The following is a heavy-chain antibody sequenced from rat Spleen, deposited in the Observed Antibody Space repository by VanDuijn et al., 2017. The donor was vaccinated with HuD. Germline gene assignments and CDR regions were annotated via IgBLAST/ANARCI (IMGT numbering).Heavy chain of an antibody. V-gene: IGHV2S12*01. Sequence: QVQLKESGPGLVQPSQTLSLTCTVSGFSLTNNGVNWVRQPPGKGLEWIAAISSGGTTYYNSPLKSRLSISRDTSKSQVFLKMHSLQTEDTAIYFCTTFYYCDGSYYYPFAYWGQGTLVTVSS. CDR2: ISSGGTT. CDR1: GFSLTNNG. D-gene: IGHD1-12*02. J-gene: IGHJ3*01. CDR3: TTFYYCDGSYYYPFAY.